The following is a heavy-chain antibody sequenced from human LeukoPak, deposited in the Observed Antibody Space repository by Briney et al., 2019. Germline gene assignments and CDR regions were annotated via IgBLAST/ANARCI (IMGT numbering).Heavy chain of an antibody. Sequence: PGGSLRLSCAASGFTFSSYAMHWVRQAPGKGLEYVSAISSNGGSTYYANSVKGRFTISRDNSKNTLYLQMGSLRAEDMAVYYCARVFGGYSGYDVAIGFDYWGQGTLVTVSS. CDR3: ARVFGGYSGYDVAIGFDY. CDR1: GFTFSSYA. D-gene: IGHD5-12*01. V-gene: IGHV3-64*01. J-gene: IGHJ4*02. CDR2: ISSNGGST.